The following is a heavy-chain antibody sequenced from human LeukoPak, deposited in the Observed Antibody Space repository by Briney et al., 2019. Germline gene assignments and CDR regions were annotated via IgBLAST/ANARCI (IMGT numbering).Heavy chain of an antibody. CDR1: GFKFNNAW. Sequence: GGSLRLSCAASGFKFNNAWMSWVRQAPGKGPEWVAGISDSGGRTNYADSVKGRFTISRDNPKNTIYLQMNSLRAEDTAVYFCAKRGVVIRVILVGFHKEAYYFDSWGQGALVTVSS. D-gene: IGHD3-22*01. V-gene: IGHV3-23*01. CDR2: ISDSGGRT. J-gene: IGHJ4*02. CDR3: AKRGVVIRVILVGFHKEAYYFDS.